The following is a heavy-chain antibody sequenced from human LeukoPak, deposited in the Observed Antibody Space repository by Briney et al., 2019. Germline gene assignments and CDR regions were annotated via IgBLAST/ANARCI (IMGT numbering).Heavy chain of an antibody. J-gene: IGHJ4*02. CDR3: ARRRDVLLWFGESYELDY. Sequence: PGESLKISCKGSGYSFTSYWIGWVRQMPGKGLEWMGIIYPGDSDTRYSPSFQGQVTISADKSISTAYLQWSSLKASDTAMYYCARRRDVLLWFGESYELDYWGQGTLVTVSS. V-gene: IGHV5-51*01. D-gene: IGHD3-10*01. CDR2: IYPGDSDT. CDR1: GYSFTSYW.